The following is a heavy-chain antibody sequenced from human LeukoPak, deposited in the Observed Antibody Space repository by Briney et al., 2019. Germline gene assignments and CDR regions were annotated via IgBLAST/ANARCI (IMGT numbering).Heavy chain of an antibody. CDR3: ATGRTMVRGLSE. Sequence: SSETLSLNCSVSGFSISGGNYWGWIRQAPGKGLEWIGSVYHSGTTHYSPSLKSRVTISADTSKNVYSLKLTSVTATDTAVYYCATGRTMVRGLSEWGQGTLVTVSS. V-gene: IGHV4-38-2*02. CDR1: GFSISGGNY. D-gene: IGHD3-10*01. J-gene: IGHJ4*02. CDR2: VYHSGTT.